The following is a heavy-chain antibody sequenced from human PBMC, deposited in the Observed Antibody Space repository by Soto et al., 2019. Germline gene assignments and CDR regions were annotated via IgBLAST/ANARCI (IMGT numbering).Heavy chain of an antibody. CDR3: AKGITYYDFWIGYYKATDYYYYGMDV. D-gene: IGHD3-3*01. CDR1: GGSISDSY. V-gene: IGHV4-59*01. Sequence: SETLSLTCTVSGGSISDSYWSWIRQPPGKGLEWIGYVHYSENSNYNPSLKSRGTISLDTAKKQFSLNLSSVTAADTAVYYCAKGITYYDFWIGYYKATDYYYYGMDVWGQGTTVTVSS. CDR2: VHYSENS. J-gene: IGHJ6*02.